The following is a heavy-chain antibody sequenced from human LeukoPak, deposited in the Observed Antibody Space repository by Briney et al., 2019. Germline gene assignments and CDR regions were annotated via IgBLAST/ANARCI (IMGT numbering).Heavy chain of an antibody. CDR3: AKALRETHRPVYSYYYMDV. J-gene: IGHJ6*03. CDR1: GFTFSNAW. CDR2: ISGRGGIT. Sequence: QPGGSLRLSCAASGFTFSNAWMSWVRQAPGQGLEWVSTISGRGGITYYADSVKGRFTISRDNSKNTVFLQMNSLRVDDTAVYYCAKALRETHRPVYSYYYMDVWGKGTTVTVSS. V-gene: IGHV3-23*01.